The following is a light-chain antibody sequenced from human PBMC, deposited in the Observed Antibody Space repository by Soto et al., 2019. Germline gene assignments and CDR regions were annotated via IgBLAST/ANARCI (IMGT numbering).Light chain of an antibody. CDR2: EVT. V-gene: IGLV2-14*01. CDR3: SSYTSSITYV. CDR1: SSDVGGYNY. J-gene: IGLJ1*01. Sequence: QSVLNQPASVSGSPGQSITISCTGTSSDVGGYNYVSWYQQHPGKAPKLMIYEVTNRPSGVSNRFSGSKSGNTASLTISGLQADDEADYYCSSYTSSITYVFGTGTKVTVL.